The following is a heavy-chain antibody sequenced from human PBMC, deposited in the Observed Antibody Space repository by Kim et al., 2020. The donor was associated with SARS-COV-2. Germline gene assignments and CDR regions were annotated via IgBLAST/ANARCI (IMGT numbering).Heavy chain of an antibody. CDR3: ARGHGDGDYGPGYTSDYYGMDV. Sequence: GGSLRLSCAASGFTFSSYGMHWVRQAPGKGLEWVAVIWYDGSNKYYADSVKGRFTISRDNSKNTLYLQMNSLRAEDTAVYYCARGHGDGDYGPGYTSDYYGMDVWGQGTTVTVSS. V-gene: IGHV3-33*01. D-gene: IGHD4-17*01. J-gene: IGHJ6*02. CDR2: IWYDGSNK. CDR1: GFTFSSYG.